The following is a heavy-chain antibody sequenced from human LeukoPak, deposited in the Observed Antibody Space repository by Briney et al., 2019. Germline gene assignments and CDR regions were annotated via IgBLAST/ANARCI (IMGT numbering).Heavy chain of an antibody. J-gene: IGHJ6*03. CDR2: IWYDGSNK. V-gene: IGHV3-33*01. CDR3: ATLMTTVTPSRRDPPRMDV. CDR1: VFTFSSYG. Sequence: PSGASLRLSCAASVFTFSSYGMHCVRQAPGKGLEWVAVIWYDGSNKYYADSVKGRFTISGDNSKNTLYLQMNSLRAEDTAVYYCATLMTTVTPSRRDPPRMDVWGKGTTVTVSS. D-gene: IGHD4-17*01.